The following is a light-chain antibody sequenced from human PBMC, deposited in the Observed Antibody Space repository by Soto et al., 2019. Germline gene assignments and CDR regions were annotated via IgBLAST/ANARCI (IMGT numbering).Light chain of an antibody. Sequence: QAVVTQEPSLTVSPGGTVTLTCGSSTGAVTNGHYPYWFQQKPGQAPRTLIYDTTNRHSWTPARFSGSLLGGKAALTLSGAQPEDEAEYYFLLSYNGPYVLGPGTKVTVL. J-gene: IGLJ1*01. CDR1: TGAVTNGHY. V-gene: IGLV7-46*01. CDR3: LLSYNGPYV. CDR2: DTT.